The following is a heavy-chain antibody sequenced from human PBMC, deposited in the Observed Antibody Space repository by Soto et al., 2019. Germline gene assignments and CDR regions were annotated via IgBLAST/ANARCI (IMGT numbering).Heavy chain of an antibody. V-gene: IGHV4-59*02. D-gene: IGHD1-26*01. Sequence: SETLSLTCTVSGGSVSNSYWGWIRQPPGKGLEWVAYVYYSGSTNYNPSLGSRVTISVDKSKNQFSLKMTSVTGADTAVYYCERGRSHEWELLVQYFDYWGQGNL. CDR3: ERGRSHEWELLVQYFDY. J-gene: IGHJ4*02. CDR1: GGSVSNSY. CDR2: VYYSGST.